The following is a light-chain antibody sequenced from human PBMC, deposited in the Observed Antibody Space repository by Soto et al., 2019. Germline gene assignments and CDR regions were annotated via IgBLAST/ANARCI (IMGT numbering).Light chain of an antibody. Sequence: QSVLTQPASVSGSPGQSITISCTGTSSDVGSYNLVSWYQQHPGKAPKLMIYEVSKRPSGVSNRFSGSKSGNTASLTISGLQAEDEADYYCCSYAGSSTLVFGGWTQLTVL. CDR1: SSDVGSYNL. CDR2: EVS. J-gene: IGLJ2*01. CDR3: CSYAGSSTLV. V-gene: IGLV2-23*02.